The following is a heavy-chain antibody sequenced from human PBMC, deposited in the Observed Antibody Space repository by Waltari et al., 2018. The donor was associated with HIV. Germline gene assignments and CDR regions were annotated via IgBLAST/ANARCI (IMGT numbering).Heavy chain of an antibody. CDR2: ISYDGSNK. V-gene: IGHV3-30-3*01. Sequence: QVQLVESGGGVVQPGRSLRLSCSASGLPFSCSAIHRLRQAPGKGLEWVAVISYDGSNKYYADSVKGRFTISRDNSKNTLYLQMNSLRAEDTAVYYCARDPQYCSSTSCSYYFDYWGQGTLVTVSS. J-gene: IGHJ4*02. CDR3: ARDPQYCSSTSCSYYFDY. CDR1: GLPFSCSA. D-gene: IGHD2-2*01.